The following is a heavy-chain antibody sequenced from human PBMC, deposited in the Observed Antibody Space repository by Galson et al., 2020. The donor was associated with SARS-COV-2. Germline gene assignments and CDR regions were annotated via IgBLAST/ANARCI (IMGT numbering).Heavy chain of an antibody. CDR3: ARIDSYYYDSSGYYFDY. J-gene: IGHJ4*02. CDR1: GFSPSTSRVG. CDR2: TYWDDHN. V-gene: IGHV2-5*02. D-gene: IGHD3-22*01. Sequence: KMSGPTLVQHTQTLTLTCTFSGFSPSTSRVGVGWIRQPPGQALVWLALTYWDDHNRSSPSLQSRLTITKDTSKNQVVLTMTNMDPVDTATYYCARIDSYYYDSSGYYFDYWGQGTLVTVSS.